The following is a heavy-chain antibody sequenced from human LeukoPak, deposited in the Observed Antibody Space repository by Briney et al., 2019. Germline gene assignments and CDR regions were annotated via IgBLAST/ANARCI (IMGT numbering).Heavy chain of an antibody. CDR1: GFPFSSHT. D-gene: IGHD6-19*01. V-gene: IGHV3-9*01. CDR2: ISWNSGSI. J-gene: IGHJ5*02. CDR3: AKAQAVFGWFDP. Sequence: PGGSLRLSCAASGFPFSSHTMNWVRLAPGKGMEWVSGISWNSGSIGYADSVKGRFTISRDNAKNSLYLQMNSLRAEDTALYYCAKAQAVFGWFDPWGQGTLVTVSS.